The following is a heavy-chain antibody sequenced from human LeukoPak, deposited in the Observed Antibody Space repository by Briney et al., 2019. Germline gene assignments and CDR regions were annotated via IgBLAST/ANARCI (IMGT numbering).Heavy chain of an antibody. CDR3: ASLYGDYDIDY. CDR1: GFTFSSYA. D-gene: IGHD4-17*01. J-gene: IGHJ4*02. CDR2: ISYDGSNK. Sequence: GGSLRLSCAASGFTFSSYAMHWVRQAPGKGLEWVAVISYDGSNKYYADSVKGRFTISRDNSKNTLYLQMNSLRAEDTAVYYCASLYGDYDIDYWGQGTLVTVSS. V-gene: IGHV3-30-3*01.